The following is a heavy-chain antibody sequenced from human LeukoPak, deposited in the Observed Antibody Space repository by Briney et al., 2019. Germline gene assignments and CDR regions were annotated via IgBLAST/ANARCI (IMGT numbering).Heavy chain of an antibody. J-gene: IGHJ4*02. CDR2: IYTSGST. CDR3: ARADDRLWSGYYYFDY. CDR1: GGSISSGSYY. Sequence: SQTLSLTCTVSGGSISSGSYYWSWIRQPAGKGLEWIGRIYTSGSTNYNPSLKSRVTISVDTSKNQFSLKLSSVTAADTAVYYCARADDRLWSGYYYFDYWGQGTLATVSS. D-gene: IGHD3-3*01. V-gene: IGHV4-61*02.